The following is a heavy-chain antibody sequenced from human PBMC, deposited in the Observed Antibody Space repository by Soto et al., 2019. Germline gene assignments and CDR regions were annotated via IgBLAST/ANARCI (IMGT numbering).Heavy chain of an antibody. V-gene: IGHV4-34*01. CDR3: ARGPRGSYRAYFDY. J-gene: IGHJ4*02. CDR1: GGSFSGYY. D-gene: IGHD3-16*02. CDR2: INHSGST. Sequence: PSETLSLTCAVYGGSFSGYYWTWIRQPPGTGLEWIGEINHSGSTNYNPSLKSRVTISVDTSKNQFSLKLSPVTAADTAVYYCARGPRGSYRAYFDYWGKGTLVTVSS.